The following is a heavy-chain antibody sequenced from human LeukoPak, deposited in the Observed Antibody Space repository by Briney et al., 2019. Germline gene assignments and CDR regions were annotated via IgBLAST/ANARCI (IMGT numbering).Heavy chain of an antibody. CDR3: VREVYIPGSYYFDY. Sequence: GGSLRLSCAASGFSFDTYWMRWVRQAPGTRVAWVSRMNGDGSTRMYADSVEGRFTISRDNAKNTLYLQMHSLRVEDTAIYYCVREVYIPGSYYFDYWGQGALVTVIS. J-gene: IGHJ4*02. V-gene: IGHV3-74*03. D-gene: IGHD3-10*01. CDR1: GFSFDTYW. CDR2: MNGDGSTR.